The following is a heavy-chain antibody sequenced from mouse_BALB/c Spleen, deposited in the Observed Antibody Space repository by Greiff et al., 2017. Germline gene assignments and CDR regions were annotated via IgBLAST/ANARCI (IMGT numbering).Heavy chain of an antibody. V-gene: IGHV5-6*01. D-gene: IGHD1-1*01. CDR1: GFAFSSYD. Sequence: EVQGVESGGGLVKPGGSLKLSCAASGFAFSSYDMSWVRQTPEKRLEWVATISSGGSYTYYPDSVKGRFTISRDNAKNTLYLQMSSLKSEDTAMYYCARQYYYGSIDYWGQGTTLTVSS. CDR2: ISSGGSYT. CDR3: ARQYYYGSIDY. J-gene: IGHJ2*01.